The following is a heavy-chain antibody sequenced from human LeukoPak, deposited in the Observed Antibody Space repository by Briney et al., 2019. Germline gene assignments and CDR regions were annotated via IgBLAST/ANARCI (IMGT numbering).Heavy chain of an antibody. CDR1: GGFIRSSY. D-gene: IGHD5-12*01. Sequence: SEILSLTCSVSGGFIRSSYWTWIRQPPGEALEWCGYINYSGSTNYHASPYSRVTISVDTSKNLFSLNLSAVTAADTAVSYSAGDANPIVAVGYFDHWGQGTLVTVPS. CDR2: INYSGST. CDR3: AGDANPIVAVGYFDH. J-gene: IGHJ4*02. V-gene: IGHV4-59*12.